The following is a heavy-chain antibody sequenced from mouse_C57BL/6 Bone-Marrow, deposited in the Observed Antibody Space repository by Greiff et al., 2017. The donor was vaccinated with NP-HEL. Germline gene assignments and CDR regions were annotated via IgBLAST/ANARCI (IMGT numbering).Heavy chain of an antibody. CDR2: IYPVSGET. CDR3: GRKGDDGYYGGRFAY. D-gene: IGHD2-3*01. J-gene: IGHJ3*01. Sequence: QVQLQQSGAELASPGASVTLSCKASGYTFTDYIMNWVKKRPGQGLEWIGRIYPVSGETNYNQKFMGKATFSVDRSSSTVYMVLNSLTSEDPAVYYCGRKGDDGYYGGRFAYWGQGTLVTVSA. V-gene: IGHV1-11*01. CDR1: GYTFTDYI.